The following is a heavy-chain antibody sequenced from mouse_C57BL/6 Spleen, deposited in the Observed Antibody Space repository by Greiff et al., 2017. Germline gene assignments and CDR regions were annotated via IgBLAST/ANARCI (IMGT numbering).Heavy chain of an antibody. CDR1: GFTFTDYY. Sequence: EVHLVESGGGLVQPGGSLSLSCAASGFTFTDYYMSWVRQPPGKALEWLGFIRNKANGYTTEYSASVKGRFTISRDNSQSILYLQMNALRAEDSATYYCARSGGNYGYYAMDYWGQGTSVTVSS. J-gene: IGHJ4*01. CDR3: ARSGGNYGYYAMDY. V-gene: IGHV7-3*01. CDR2: IRNKANGYTT. D-gene: IGHD2-1*01.